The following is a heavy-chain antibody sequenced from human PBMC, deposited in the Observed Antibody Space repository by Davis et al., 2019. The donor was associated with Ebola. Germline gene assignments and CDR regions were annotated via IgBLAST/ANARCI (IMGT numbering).Heavy chain of an antibody. Sequence: GESLKISCAASGFTFTTYWMSWVRQAPGKGLEWLANINQAGSAQQYVDSVKGRFTISRDNAKNSLYLQMNSLRAEDTAVYYCARDRVRSSGFRDPYYYYYGMDVWGQGTTVTVSS. J-gene: IGHJ6*02. CDR2: INQAGSAQ. CDR3: ARDRVRSSGFRDPYYYYYGMDV. D-gene: IGHD6-19*01. V-gene: IGHV3-7*01. CDR1: GFTFTTYW.